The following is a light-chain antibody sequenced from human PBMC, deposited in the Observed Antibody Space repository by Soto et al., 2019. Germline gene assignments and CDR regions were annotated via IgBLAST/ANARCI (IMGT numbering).Light chain of an antibody. CDR2: KAS. CDR1: QTISSW. V-gene: IGKV1-5*03. J-gene: IGKJ1*01. Sequence: IQMTHSPSTLSGSLGDIVTIAFRASQTISSWLAWYQQKPGKAPKLLIYKASTLKSGAPSRLSGSGSGTEFTLTISSLQTDDFATYYCQQYNTFWTFGQGTKVDIK. CDR3: QQYNTFWT.